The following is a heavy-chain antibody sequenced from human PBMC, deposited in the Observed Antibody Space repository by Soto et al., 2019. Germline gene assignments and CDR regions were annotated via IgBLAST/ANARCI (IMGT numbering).Heavy chain of an antibody. D-gene: IGHD1-26*01. J-gene: IGHJ5*02. V-gene: IGHV1-69*01. CDR3: AREGASTSLGGFDP. CDR1: GDSFRSFG. Sequence: QVQLVQSGAEVKKPGSSVKVSCKASGDSFRSFGISWLRQAPGQGLEWMGGIIPFFGTANYAQKFQGRVTITADESTSTTYVELTSLTSEDTALYYCAREGASTSLGGFDPWGQGTLVTVSS. CDR2: IIPFFGTA.